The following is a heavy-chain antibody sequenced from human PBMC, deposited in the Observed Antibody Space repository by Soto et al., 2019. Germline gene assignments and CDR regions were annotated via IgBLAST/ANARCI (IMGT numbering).Heavy chain of an antibody. CDR2: IYYSGIT. CDR3: ARAYCGGGSCYYSLFDF. J-gene: IGHJ4*02. V-gene: IGHV4-59*01. CDR1: GVSITSYY. D-gene: IGHD2-15*01. Sequence: SETLSLTCTVSGVSITSYYWSWIRQSPVKGLEWIGYIYYSGITDYNPSLKSRVTISVDTSKNQFSLNLSSVTAADTAVYYCARAYCGGGSCYYSLFDFWGQGTVVTVSS.